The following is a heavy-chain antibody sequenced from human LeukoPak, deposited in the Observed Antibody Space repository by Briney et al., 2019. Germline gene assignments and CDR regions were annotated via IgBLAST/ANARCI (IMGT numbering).Heavy chain of an antibody. CDR3: ARVGCSGGRCPVYGMDV. V-gene: IGHV3-21*01. J-gene: IGHJ6*02. Sequence: NPGGSLRVSCAASGFTFSSYSMNWVRQAPGKGLEWVSSISSSSSYIYYADSVKGRFTISRDNAKNSLYLQMNSLRVEDTAMYYCARVGCSGGRCPVYGMDVWGQGTAVTVSS. CDR1: GFTFSSYS. CDR2: ISSSSSYI. D-gene: IGHD2-15*01.